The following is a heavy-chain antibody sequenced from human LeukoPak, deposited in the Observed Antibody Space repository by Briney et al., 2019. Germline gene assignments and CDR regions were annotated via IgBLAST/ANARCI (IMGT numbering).Heavy chain of an antibody. J-gene: IGHJ4*02. D-gene: IGHD2-2*01. CDR2: ISYDGSNK. CDR1: GFTFSSYA. Sequence: GGSLRLSCAASGFTFSSYAMHWVRQAPGKGLEWVAVISYDGSNKYYADSVKGRFTISRDNSKNTLHLQMHSLRVEDTAVYYCASKLLPAAEQGLAYWGQGTLVTVSS. CDR3: ASKLLPAAEQGLAY. V-gene: IGHV3-30*14.